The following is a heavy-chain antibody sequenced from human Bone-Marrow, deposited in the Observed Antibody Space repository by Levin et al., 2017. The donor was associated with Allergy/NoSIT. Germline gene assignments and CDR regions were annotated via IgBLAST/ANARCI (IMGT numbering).Heavy chain of an antibody. D-gene: IGHD4-11*01. J-gene: IGHJ6*02. CDR2: ISGGSGTK. V-gene: IGHV3-48*02. CDR3: TRMNSNYQAHYYGMDV. CDR1: GFTFSVYP. Sequence: GASVKVSCTASGFTFSVYPMAWVRQAPGKGLEWLSFISGGSGTKFYADSVQGRFTISRDNAENSLFLQVNSLRDEDTAVYYCTRMNSNYQAHYYGMDVWGQGTTVTVSS.